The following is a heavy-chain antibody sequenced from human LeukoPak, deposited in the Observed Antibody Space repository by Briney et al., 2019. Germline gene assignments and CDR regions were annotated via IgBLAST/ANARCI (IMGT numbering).Heavy chain of an antibody. J-gene: IGHJ4*02. Sequence: GGSLRLSCAASGFTVSSSYMTWVRQAPGKGLEWVSVIYSGGTTYYADSVKGRFTISRDNSKNTLYLQMNSLRAEDTAVYYCAKGVAAAGTTLDYWGQETLVTVSS. D-gene: IGHD6-13*01. CDR1: GFTVSSSY. CDR3: AKGVAAAGTTLDY. V-gene: IGHV3-66*01. CDR2: IYSGGTT.